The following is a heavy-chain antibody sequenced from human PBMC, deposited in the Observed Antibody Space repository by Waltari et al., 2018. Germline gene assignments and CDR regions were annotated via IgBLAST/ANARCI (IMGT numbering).Heavy chain of an antibody. CDR2: IYYSGST. Sequence: QVQLQESGPGLVKPSETLSLTCTVSGGSISSYYWSWIRQPPGKGLEWIGYIYYSGSTNYNPSLKSRVTISVDTSKNQFSLKRSSVTAADTAVYYCARGKYQLLYGYYFDYWGQGTLVTVSS. CDR3: ARGKYQLLYGYYFDY. V-gene: IGHV4-59*01. D-gene: IGHD2-2*02. J-gene: IGHJ4*02. CDR1: GGSISSYY.